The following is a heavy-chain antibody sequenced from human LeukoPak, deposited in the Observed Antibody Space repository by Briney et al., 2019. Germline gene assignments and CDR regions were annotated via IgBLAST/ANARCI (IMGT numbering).Heavy chain of an antibody. J-gene: IGHJ4*02. V-gene: IGHV1-69*13. D-gene: IGHD1-26*01. CDR2: IIPIFGTA. CDR3: ARDRVGATLAFDY. CDR1: GGTFSSYA. Sequence: VASVKVSCKASGGTFSSYAISWVRQAPGQGLEWMGGIIPIFGTANYAQKFQGRVTITADESTSTAYMELSSLRSEDTAVYYCARDRVGATLAFDYWGQGTLVTVSS.